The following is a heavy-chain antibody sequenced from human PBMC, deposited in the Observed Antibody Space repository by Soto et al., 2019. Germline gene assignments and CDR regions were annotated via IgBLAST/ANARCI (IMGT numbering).Heavy chain of an antibody. J-gene: IGHJ6*01. CDR3: GRGGIAVGGIGYYYGMDV. CDR1: GGTFSSYA. D-gene: IGHD6-13*01. CDR2: IIPIFGTA. Sequence: GASVKVSCKASGGTFSSYAISWVRQAPGQGLEWMGGIIPIFGTANYAQKFQGRVTMTADASTSTAYMELSSLRSDDTAVYYCGRGGIAVGGIGYYYGMDVWGQGTTVTGSS. V-gene: IGHV1-69*13.